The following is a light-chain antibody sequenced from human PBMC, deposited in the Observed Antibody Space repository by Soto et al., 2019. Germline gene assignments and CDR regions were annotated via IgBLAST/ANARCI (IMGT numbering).Light chain of an antibody. CDR1: RSNIGSSN. V-gene: IGLV1-47*01. CDR3: AAWDDSLSGAV. Sequence: QSVLTQPPSASGTPGQRVTISCSGRRSNIGSSNVYWYQQVPGTSPKLLIYKNNQRPSRVPDRFFGSKSGTSASLAISGLRSEDEADYYCAAWDDSLSGAVFGGGTQLTVL. J-gene: IGLJ7*01. CDR2: KNN.